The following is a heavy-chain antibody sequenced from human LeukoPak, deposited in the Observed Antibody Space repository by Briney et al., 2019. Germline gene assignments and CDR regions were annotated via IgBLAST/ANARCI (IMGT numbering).Heavy chain of an antibody. CDR2: IYPGDSDT. CDR1: GYSFTSYW. D-gene: IGHD6-13*01. V-gene: IGHV5-51*01. J-gene: IGHJ4*02. Sequence: GESLEISCKGSGYSFTSYWIGWVRQMPGKGLEWMGIIYPGDSDTRYSPSFQGQVTISADKSISTAYLQWSSLKASDTAMYYCARHPGQDGQQLVNWGQGTLVTVSS. CDR3: ARHPGQDGQQLVN.